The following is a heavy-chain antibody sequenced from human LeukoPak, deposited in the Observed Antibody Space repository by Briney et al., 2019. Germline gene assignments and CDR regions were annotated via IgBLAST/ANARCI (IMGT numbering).Heavy chain of an antibody. J-gene: IGHJ6*02. D-gene: IGHD1-7*01. CDR2: ISAYNGNT. V-gene: IGHV1-18*01. Sequence: GASVKVSCKASGYTFTSYGISWVRQAPGQGLEWMGWISAYNGNTNYAQKLQGRVTMTTDTSTSTAYMELRSLRSDDTAVYYCARGGYNWNYVVYYYGMDVWGRGTTVTVSS. CDR3: ARGGYNWNYVVYYYGMDV. CDR1: GYTFTSYG.